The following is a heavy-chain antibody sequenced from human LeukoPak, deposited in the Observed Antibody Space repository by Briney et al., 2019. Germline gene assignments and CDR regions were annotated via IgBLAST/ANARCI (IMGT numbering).Heavy chain of an antibody. CDR1: GGSISSYY. D-gene: IGHD3-16*02. Sequence: SETLSLTCTVSGGSISSYYWSWIRQPPGKVLEWIGYIYYSGSTNYNPSPKSRVTISVDTSKHQLSLKLRSVTAADTAVYYCARHPHVDYVWGSYRPYYFDYWGQGTLVTVSS. J-gene: IGHJ4*02. V-gene: IGHV4-59*08. CDR2: IYYSGST. CDR3: ARHPHVDYVWGSYRPYYFDY.